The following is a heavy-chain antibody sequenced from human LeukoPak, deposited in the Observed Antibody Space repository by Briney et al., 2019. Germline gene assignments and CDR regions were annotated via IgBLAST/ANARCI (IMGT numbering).Heavy chain of an antibody. V-gene: IGHV3-49*04. CDR3: TRVGYYYGSGSYYKRYFDY. J-gene: IGHJ4*02. CDR1: GFTFGDYA. Sequence: GGSLRLSCTASGFTFGDYAMSWVRQAPGKGLDWVGFVRSKDYGGTTEYAASVKGRFTISRDDSKSIAYLQINSLKTEDTAVYYCTRVGYYYGSGSYYKRYFDYWGQGTLVTVSS. D-gene: IGHD3-10*01. CDR2: VRSKDYGGTT.